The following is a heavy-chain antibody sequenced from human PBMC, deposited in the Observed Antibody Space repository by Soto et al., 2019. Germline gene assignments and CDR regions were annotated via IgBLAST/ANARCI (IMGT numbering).Heavy chain of an antibody. CDR3: VRHRIGVLRGNYYFYGMDV. CDR2: ISSGGTYI. CDR1: GFTFSDFS. V-gene: IGHV3-21*01. J-gene: IGHJ6*02. D-gene: IGHD3-10*01. Sequence: GGSLRLSXTASGFTFSDFSMNWVRQAPGKGLEWVSSISSGGTYIYYGDSLRGRFTVSRDNAKNSFYLQMNSLRVEDTATYYCVRHRIGVLRGNYYFYGMDVWGQGTRVTVSS.